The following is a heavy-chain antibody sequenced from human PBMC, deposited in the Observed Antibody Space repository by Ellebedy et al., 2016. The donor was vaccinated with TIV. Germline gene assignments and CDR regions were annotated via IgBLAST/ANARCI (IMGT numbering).Heavy chain of an antibody. CDR2: IYYSGST. CDR3: ARQKAVAGTFIIDY. CDR1: GGSISNFY. J-gene: IGHJ4*02. V-gene: IGHV4-59*01. Sequence: SETLSLTCTVSGGSISNFYWSWIRQPPRKGLEWIGYIYYSGSTHYNPSLKSRASISVDTSKNQFSLRLSSLTAADTAVYYCARQKAVAGTFIIDYWGQGTLVTVSS. D-gene: IGHD6-19*01.